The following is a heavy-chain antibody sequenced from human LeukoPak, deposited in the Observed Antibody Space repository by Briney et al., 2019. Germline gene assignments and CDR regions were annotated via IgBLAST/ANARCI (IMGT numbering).Heavy chain of an antibody. CDR1: GFTFSNYV. J-gene: IGHJ4*02. Sequence: PGGSLRLSCAASGFTFSNYVMTWVRQAPGKGLEWVSAIVGSGGSTYYTDSVKGRFTISRDNSKNTLSLQMHSLRSEDTAVYYCAAAPSSSFDYWGQGTLVTVSS. V-gene: IGHV3-23*01. CDR2: IVGSGGST. D-gene: IGHD6-13*01. CDR3: AAAPSSSFDY.